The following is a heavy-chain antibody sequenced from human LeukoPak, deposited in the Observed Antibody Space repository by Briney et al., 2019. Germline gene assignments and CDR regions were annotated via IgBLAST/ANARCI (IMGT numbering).Heavy chain of an antibody. Sequence: GGSLRLSCAASGFTFSSYSMNWVRQAPGKGLEWVSVIYSGGSTYYADSVKGRFTISRDNSKNTLYLQMNSLRAEDTAVYYCARERGGAYYYDSRPPPIEYYFDYWGQGTLVTVSS. CDR3: ARERGGAYYYDSRPPPIEYYFDY. CDR1: GFTFSSYS. J-gene: IGHJ4*02. CDR2: IYSGGST. V-gene: IGHV3-66*01. D-gene: IGHD3-22*01.